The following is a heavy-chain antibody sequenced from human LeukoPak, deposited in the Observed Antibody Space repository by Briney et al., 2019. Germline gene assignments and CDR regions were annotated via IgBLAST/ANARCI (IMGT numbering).Heavy chain of an antibody. CDR1: GYTFTSYG. D-gene: IGHD6-6*01. J-gene: IGHJ4*02. CDR3: ARDSPQYSSSNYFDY. Sequence: ASVKVSCKASGYTFTSYGISWVRQAPGQGLEWMGWISAYNGNTNYAQKLQGRVTMTTDTSTGTAYMELRSLRSDDTAVCYCARDSPQYSSSNYFDYWGQGTLVTVSS. V-gene: IGHV1-18*01. CDR2: ISAYNGNT.